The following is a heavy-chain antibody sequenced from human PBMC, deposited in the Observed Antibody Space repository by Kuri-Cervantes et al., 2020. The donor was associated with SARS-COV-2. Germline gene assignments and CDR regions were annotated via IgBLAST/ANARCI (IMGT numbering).Heavy chain of an antibody. D-gene: IGHD3-3*01. CDR2: IYYSGST. Sequence: SETLSLTCTVSGGSISSYYWSWIRQPPGKGLEWIGYIYYSGSTNYNPSLKSRVTISVDTSKSQFSLKLSSVTAADTAVYYCARGGYDFWSDPQDQQYYMDVWGKGTTVTVSS. V-gene: IGHV4-59*12. J-gene: IGHJ6*03. CDR1: GGSISSYY. CDR3: ARGGYDFWSDPQDQQYYMDV.